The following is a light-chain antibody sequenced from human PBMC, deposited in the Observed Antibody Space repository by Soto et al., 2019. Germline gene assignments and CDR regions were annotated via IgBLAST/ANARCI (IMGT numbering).Light chain of an antibody. Sequence: AIQLTQSPSSLSASTGDRVAISCRASQGIKSALVWYQQKLGKSPKLLVYDASSLEGGVPSRFSGSGYGTDFTLTITSLQPEDLATYYCQQHGTLPLTFGGGTKVEIK. CDR3: QQHGTLPLT. CDR1: QGIKSA. CDR2: DAS. V-gene: IGKV1-13*02. J-gene: IGKJ4*01.